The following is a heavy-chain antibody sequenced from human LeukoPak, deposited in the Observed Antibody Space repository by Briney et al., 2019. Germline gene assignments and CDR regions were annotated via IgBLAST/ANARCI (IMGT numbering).Heavy chain of an antibody. CDR2: IYYSGST. J-gene: IGHJ2*01. D-gene: IGHD6-13*01. CDR1: GGSISSYY. Sequence: KTSETLSLTCTVSGGSISSYYWSWIRQPPGKGLERIGYIYYSGSTNYSPSPKSRLTISVDTSKNQFSLKLSSVTAADTAVYYCARTYGSSGLGYFDLWGRGTLVTVSS. CDR3: ARTYGSSGLGYFDL. V-gene: IGHV4-59*01.